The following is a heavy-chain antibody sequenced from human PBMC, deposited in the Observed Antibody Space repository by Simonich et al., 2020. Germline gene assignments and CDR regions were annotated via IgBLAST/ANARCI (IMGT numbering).Heavy chain of an antibody. V-gene: IGHV1-69-2*01. CDR2: VDPEESET. CDR1: GYTFTDYY. Sequence: EVQLVQSGAEVKKPGATVKISCKVSGYTFTDYYMHWEQQAPGKGFGGRGTVDPEESETRYAGKFQGRVTITADTSTDTAYMELSSLRSEDTAVYYCATGFEYSSSSWAFDIWGQGTMVTVSS. J-gene: IGHJ3*02. CDR3: ATGFEYSSSSWAFDI. D-gene: IGHD6-6*01.